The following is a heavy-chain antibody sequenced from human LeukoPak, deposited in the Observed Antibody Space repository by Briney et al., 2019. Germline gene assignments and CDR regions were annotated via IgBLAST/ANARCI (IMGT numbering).Heavy chain of an antibody. V-gene: IGHV1-46*01. Sequence: ASVKVSCKAFGYPFTAYYMYWVRQAPGQGPEWMGIINPSGGSTSYAQKFQGRVTMTRDMSTNTVYMELSSLRSDDTAVYYCARDGISRYGAFDIWGHGTMITVSS. CDR2: INPSGGST. CDR1: GYPFTAYY. CDR3: ARDGISRYGAFDI. J-gene: IGHJ3*02. D-gene: IGHD5-18*01.